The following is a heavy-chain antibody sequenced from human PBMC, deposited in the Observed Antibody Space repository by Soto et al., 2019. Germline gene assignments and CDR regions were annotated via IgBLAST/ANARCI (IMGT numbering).Heavy chain of an antibody. CDR1: GYTLTELS. J-gene: IGHJ6*03. CDR3: ATGGVVAAKAYYYYMDV. CDR2: FDPEDGET. D-gene: IGHD2-15*01. V-gene: IGHV1-24*01. Sequence: ASVKVSCKVSGYTLTELSMHWVRQAPGKGLEWMGGFDPEDGETIYAQKFQGRVTMTEDTSTDTAYMELSSLRSEDTAVYYCATGGVVAAKAYYYYMDVWGKGTTVTVSS.